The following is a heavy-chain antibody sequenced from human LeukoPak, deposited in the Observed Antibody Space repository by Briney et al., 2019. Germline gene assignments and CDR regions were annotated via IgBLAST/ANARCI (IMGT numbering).Heavy chain of an antibody. CDR2: IYTSGST. J-gene: IGHJ6*02. D-gene: IGHD6-19*01. CDR1: GGSFSSSSYY. Sequence: SETLSLTCTVSGGSFSSSSYYWGWIRQPPGKGLEWIGRIYTSGSTNYNPSLKSRVTMSVDASKNQFSLKLSSVTAADTAVYYCARDEAVAASYYYGMDVWGQGTTVTVSS. V-gene: IGHV4-39*07. CDR3: ARDEAVAASYYYGMDV.